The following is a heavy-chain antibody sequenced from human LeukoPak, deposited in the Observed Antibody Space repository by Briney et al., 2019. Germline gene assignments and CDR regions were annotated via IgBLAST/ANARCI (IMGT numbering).Heavy chain of an antibody. D-gene: IGHD3-16*01. CDR2: IKSKTDGGTT. CDR3: TRVASRVMTTYYFDY. V-gene: IGHV3-15*01. J-gene: IGHJ4*02. CDR1: GFTFSNAW. Sequence: GGSLRLSCAASGFTFSNAWMSWVRQAPGKGLEWVGRIKSKTDGGTTDYAAPVKGRFTISRDDAKYTLHLQMNSLKTEDTAVYYCTRVASRVMTTYYFDYWGQGALVTVSS.